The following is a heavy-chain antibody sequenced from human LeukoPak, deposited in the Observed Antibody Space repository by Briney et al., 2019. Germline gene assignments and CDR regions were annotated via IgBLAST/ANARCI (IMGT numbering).Heavy chain of an antibody. J-gene: IGHJ4*02. Sequence: GGSLRLSCAASGFTFSSYSMNWVRQAPGKGLEWVSSISSSSSYIYYADSVKGRFTISRDNAKNSLYLQMNSLRAEDTAIYYCARCRGDCQAFDFWGQGTLVTVSS. CDR3: ARCRGDCQAFDF. CDR1: GFTFSSYS. V-gene: IGHV3-21*04. CDR2: ISSSSSYI. D-gene: IGHD2-21*02.